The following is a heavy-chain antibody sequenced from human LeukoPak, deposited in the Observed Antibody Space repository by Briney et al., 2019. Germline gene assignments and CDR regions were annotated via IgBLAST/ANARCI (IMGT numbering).Heavy chain of an antibody. J-gene: IGHJ4*02. V-gene: IGHV4-38-2*01. Sequence: SETLSLTCAVSGYSISSGYYWGWIRQPPGKGLEWIGSIYHSGSTYYNPSLKSRVTISVDTSKNQFSLKLSPVTAADTAVYYCARVGSSGLVDYWGQGTLVTVSS. D-gene: IGHD6-19*01. CDR1: GYSISSGYY. CDR3: ARVGSSGLVDY. CDR2: IYHSGST.